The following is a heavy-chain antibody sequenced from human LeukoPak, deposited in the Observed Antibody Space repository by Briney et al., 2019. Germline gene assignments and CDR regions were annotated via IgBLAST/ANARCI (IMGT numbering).Heavy chain of an antibody. J-gene: IGHJ4*02. CDR1: GFTFSGYW. V-gene: IGHV3-74*03. Sequence: QTGGSLRLSCAASGFTFSGYWMQWVRQAPGKGLVWVSRINTDGSSTTYADSVKGRFTISRDNAKSTLYLQMNSLRAEDTAVYYCARAGGSYRAHTVDYWGQGTLVTVSS. D-gene: IGHD5-12*01. CDR2: INTDGSST. CDR3: ARAGGSYRAHTVDY.